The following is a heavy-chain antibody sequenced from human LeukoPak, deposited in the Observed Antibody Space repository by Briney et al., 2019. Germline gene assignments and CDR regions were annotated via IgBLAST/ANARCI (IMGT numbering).Heavy chain of an antibody. J-gene: IGHJ4*02. CDR2: VSSYNGNT. Sequence: ASVRVSCKTSGYTFNNYGISWVRQAPGQGLEWMGWVSSYNGNTNYAQKLQGRVTMTTDTSTSTAYMELRSLRSDDTAVYYCASARSEYYDSSGYYFDYWGQGTLVTVSS. CDR1: GYTFNNYG. D-gene: IGHD3-22*01. V-gene: IGHV1-18*01. CDR3: ASARSEYYDSSGYYFDY.